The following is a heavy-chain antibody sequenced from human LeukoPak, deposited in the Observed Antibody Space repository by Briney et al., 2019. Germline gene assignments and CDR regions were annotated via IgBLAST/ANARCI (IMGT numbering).Heavy chain of an antibody. V-gene: IGHV4-59*11. D-gene: IGHD6-13*01. CDR1: GASISSHY. CDR3: ARALSQQLVHWFDP. CDR2: IYYSGST. Sequence: SETLSLTCTVSGASISSHYWSWIRQPPGKGLEWIGYIYYSGSTNYNPSLKSRVTISVDTSKNQFSLKLSSVTAADTAVYYCARALSQQLVHWFDPWGQGTLVTVSS. J-gene: IGHJ5*02.